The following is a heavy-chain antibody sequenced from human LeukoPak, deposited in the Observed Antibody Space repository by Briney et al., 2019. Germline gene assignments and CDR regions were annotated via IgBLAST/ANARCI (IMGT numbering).Heavy chain of an antibody. D-gene: IGHD3-22*01. CDR2: ITGSGGST. CDR1: GFTFSIHG. CDR3: ARDLSLIALTD. J-gene: IGHJ4*02. V-gene: IGHV3-23*01. Sequence: PGGSLRLSCAASGFTFSIHGMNWVRQGPGKGLEWVSGITGSGGSTYYADSVKGRFTISRDNSKNTVYLQMSSLRAEDTAVYYCARDLSLIALTDWGQGTLVTVSS.